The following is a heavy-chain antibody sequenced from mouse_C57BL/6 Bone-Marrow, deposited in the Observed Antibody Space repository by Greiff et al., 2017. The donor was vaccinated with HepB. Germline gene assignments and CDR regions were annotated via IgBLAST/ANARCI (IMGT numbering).Heavy chain of an antibody. D-gene: IGHD3-2*02. CDR3: ARFRYWYFDV. J-gene: IGHJ1*03. CDR2: IDPSDSYT. CDR1: GYTFTSYW. V-gene: IGHV1-69*01. Sequence: QVQLQQPGAELVMPGASVKLSCKASGYTFTSYWMHWVKQRPGQGLEWIGEIDPSDSYTNYNQKFKGKSTLTVYKSSSTAYMQLSSLTSEDSAVYYCARFRYWYFDVWGTGTTVTVSS.